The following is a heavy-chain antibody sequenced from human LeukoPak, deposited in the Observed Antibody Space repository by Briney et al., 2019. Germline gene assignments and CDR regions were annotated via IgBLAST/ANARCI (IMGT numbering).Heavy chain of an antibody. CDR2: IYYSGTT. CDR3: ARTKYYYDSSGYYSKRFDY. CDR1: SGSISNSGYS. D-gene: IGHD3-22*01. J-gene: IGHJ4*02. Sequence: PSQTLSLTCAVSSGSISNSGYSWSWIRQAPGKGLDYIGYIYYSGTTYYNPSLKSRLSMSIDTSKNQFSLKLSSVTAADTAVYYCARTKYYYDSSGYYSKRFDYWGQGTLVTVSS. V-gene: IGHV4-30-4*07.